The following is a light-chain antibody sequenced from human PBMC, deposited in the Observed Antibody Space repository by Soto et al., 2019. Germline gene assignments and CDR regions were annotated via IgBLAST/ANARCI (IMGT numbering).Light chain of an antibody. V-gene: IGLV1-36*01. J-gene: IGLJ2*01. CDR1: SSDIGNNA. CDR2: YDD. CDR3: AAWDDSLNGVV. Sequence: QSVLTQPPSVSEAPRQRVTISCSGSSSDIGNNAVNWYQQLPGKAPNLLIYYDDLLPSGVSDRFSGSKSGTSASLAISGLQSEDEADDYCAAWDDSLNGVVFGGGTKLTVL.